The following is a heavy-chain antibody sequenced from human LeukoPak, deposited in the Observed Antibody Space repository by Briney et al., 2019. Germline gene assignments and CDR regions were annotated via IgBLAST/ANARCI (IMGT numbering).Heavy chain of an antibody. D-gene: IGHD3-3*01. CDR3: ARGRSATYYDFWSGYYFDY. CDR1: GGTFSSYA. CDR2: IIPIFGTA. V-gene: IGHV1-69*05. J-gene: IGHJ4*02. Sequence: VASVKVSCKASGGTFSSYAISWVRQAPGQGLEWMGGIIPIFGTANYAQKFQGRVTMTRDTSTSTVYMELSSLRSEDTAVYYCARGRSATYYDFWSGYYFDYWGQGTLVTVSS.